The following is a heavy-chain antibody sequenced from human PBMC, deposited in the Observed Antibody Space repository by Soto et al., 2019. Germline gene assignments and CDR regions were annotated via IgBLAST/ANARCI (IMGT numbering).Heavy chain of an antibody. J-gene: IGHJ4*02. CDR2: IYYTGST. D-gene: IGHD2-21*02. CDR3: ARETAVRRGTYRSYFDY. CDR1: GGCVISGESV. V-gene: IGHV4-61*08. Sequence: SFTCKVAGGCVISGESVWSGRRQPPGKGLEWIGYIYYTGSTNYKPSLQSRVTMSVDTSKNQISLTLRSVTAADTAVYYCARETAVRRGTYRSYFDYWGRGILVTVSS.